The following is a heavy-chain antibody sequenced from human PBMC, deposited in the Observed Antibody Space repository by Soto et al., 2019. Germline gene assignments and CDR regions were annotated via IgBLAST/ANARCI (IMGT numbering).Heavy chain of an antibody. CDR2: IYYSGST. V-gene: IGHV4-59*01. CDR3: ARGEGGKGYCSRGSCYPNDAFDI. Sequence: PSETLSLTCTVSGGSISSYYWSWIRQPPGKGLEWIGYIYYSGSTNYNPSLKSRVTISVDTSKNQFSLKLSSVTAADTAVDYCARGEGGKGYCSRGSCYPNDAFDIWGQGKMVTVSS. D-gene: IGHD2-15*01. J-gene: IGHJ3*02. CDR1: GGSISSYY.